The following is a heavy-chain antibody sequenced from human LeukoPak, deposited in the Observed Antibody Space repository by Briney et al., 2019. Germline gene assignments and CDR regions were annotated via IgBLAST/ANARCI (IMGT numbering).Heavy chain of an antibody. CDR1: GFTLSNYG. J-gene: IGHJ4*02. D-gene: IGHD2-21*01. V-gene: IGHV3-30*18. CDR3: AKEEGVMAIAGSPSGY. Sequence: GGSLRLSCAASGFTLSNYGIHWVRQAPGKGLEWVAIISYDGTNKYYADSVKGRFTISRDNSKNTLYLQMNSLRAEDTAMYYCAKEEGVMAIAGSPSGYWGQGTLVTVSS. CDR2: ISYDGTNK.